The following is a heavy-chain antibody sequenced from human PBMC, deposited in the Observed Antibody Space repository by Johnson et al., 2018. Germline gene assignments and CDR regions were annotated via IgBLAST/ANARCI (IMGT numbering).Heavy chain of an antibody. CDR3: ASYRYYYYYMDV. CDR1: GFTVSSNY. CDR2: IYSGGST. Sequence: LVESGGGLVQPGGSLRLSCAASGFTVSSNYMSWVRQAPGKGLEWVSVIYSGGSTYYADSVKGRFTISRDNSKNTLYLQMNSLRAEDTAVYYCASYRYYYYYMDVWGKGTTVTVSS. J-gene: IGHJ6*03. D-gene: IGHD3-16*02. V-gene: IGHV3-66*02.